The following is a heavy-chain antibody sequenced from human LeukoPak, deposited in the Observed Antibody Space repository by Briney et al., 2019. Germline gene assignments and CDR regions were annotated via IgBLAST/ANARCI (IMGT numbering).Heavy chain of an antibody. CDR2: IIPIFGTA. CDR1: GGTFSSYA. CDR3: ARSANHYYDSSGYYDHFDY. Sequence: SVKVSCKASGGTFSSYAISWVRQAPGQGLEWMGGIIPIFGTANYAQKFQGRITITADESTSTAYMELSSLRSEDTAVYYCARSANHYYDSSGYYDHFDYWGQGTLVTVSS. V-gene: IGHV1-69*13. D-gene: IGHD3-22*01. J-gene: IGHJ4*02.